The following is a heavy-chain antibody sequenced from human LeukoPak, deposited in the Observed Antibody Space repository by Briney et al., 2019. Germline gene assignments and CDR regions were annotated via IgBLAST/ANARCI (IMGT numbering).Heavy chain of an antibody. Sequence: GRSLRLSCAASGFTFSSYGMHWVRQAPGKGLEWVAVISYDGSNKYYADSVKGRFTISRDNSKNTLYLQMNSLRAEDTAVYYCARGFLEWLWYYYGMDVWGQGTTVTVSS. J-gene: IGHJ6*02. CDR1: GFTFSSYG. V-gene: IGHV3-30*03. D-gene: IGHD3-3*01. CDR3: ARGFLEWLWYYYGMDV. CDR2: ISYDGSNK.